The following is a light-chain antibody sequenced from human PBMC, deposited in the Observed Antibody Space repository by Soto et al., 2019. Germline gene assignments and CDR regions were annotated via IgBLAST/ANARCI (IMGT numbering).Light chain of an antibody. J-gene: IGLJ1*01. V-gene: IGLV2-18*02. Sequence: QSALTQPPSVSGSPGQSVTISCTGTSSDVGSSNGVSWYQQPPGTAPKLMIYDVSNRPSGVPDRFSGSKSGNTASLTISGLQAEDEADYYCSSYTSSSTYVFGLGPSSPS. CDR3: SSYTSSSTYV. CDR1: SSDVGSSNG. CDR2: DVS.